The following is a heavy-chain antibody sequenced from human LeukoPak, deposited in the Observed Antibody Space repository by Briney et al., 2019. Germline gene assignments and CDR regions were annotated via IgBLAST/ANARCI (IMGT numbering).Heavy chain of an antibody. CDR2: VTSGDNT. Sequence: GGSLRLSCAASGFTFSSYWMSWVRQAPGKGLEWVSTVTSGDNTLYADSVKGRFTISRDNSKNTLYLQMNSLRAEDTAVYYCARGILSVAGIMDVWGKGTTVTVSS. CDR3: ARGILSVAGIMDV. V-gene: IGHV3-66*02. D-gene: IGHD6-19*01. J-gene: IGHJ6*03. CDR1: GFTFSSYW.